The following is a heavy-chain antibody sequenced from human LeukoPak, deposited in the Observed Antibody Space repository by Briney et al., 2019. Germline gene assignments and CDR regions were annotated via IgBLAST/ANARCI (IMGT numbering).Heavy chain of an antibody. CDR3: ARTKVLPDYYDNSGGFGY. CDR2: IYHSGST. J-gene: IGHJ4*02. CDR1: GGSISSSNW. D-gene: IGHD3-22*01. Sequence: SGTLSLTCAVSGGSISSSNWWSWVRQPPGKGLEWIGEIYHSGSTNYNPSLKSRVTISVDKSKNQFSLKLSSVTAADTAVYYCARTKVLPDYYDNSGGFGYWGQGTLVTVSS. V-gene: IGHV4-4*02.